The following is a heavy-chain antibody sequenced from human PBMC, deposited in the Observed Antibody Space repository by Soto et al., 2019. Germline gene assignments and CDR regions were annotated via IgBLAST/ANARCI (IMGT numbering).Heavy chain of an antibody. CDR1: GFTFSSYG. CDR2: ISYDGSNK. J-gene: IGHJ4*02. V-gene: IGHV3-30*18. Sequence: QVQLVESGGGVVQPGRSLRLSCAASGFTFSSYGMHWVRQAPGKGLEWVAVISYDGSNKYYADSVKGRFTISRDNSKNTLYLQMNSLRAEDTAVYYCAKDLRSYGYDHWGQGTLVTVSS. CDR3: AKDLRSYGYDH. D-gene: IGHD5-18*01.